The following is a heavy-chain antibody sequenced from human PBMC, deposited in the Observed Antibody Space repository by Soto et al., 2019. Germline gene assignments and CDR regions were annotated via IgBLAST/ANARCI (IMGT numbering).Heavy chain of an antibody. CDR1: GFTFSSYA. V-gene: IGHV3-30-3*01. Sequence: VGSLRLSCAASGFTFSSYAMHWVRQAPGKGLEWVAVISYDGSNKYYADSVKGRFTISRDNSKNTLYLQMNSLRAEDTAVYYCARDYCGGDCPMDYWGQGTLVTVSS. D-gene: IGHD2-21*02. J-gene: IGHJ4*02. CDR3: ARDYCGGDCPMDY. CDR2: ISYDGSNK.